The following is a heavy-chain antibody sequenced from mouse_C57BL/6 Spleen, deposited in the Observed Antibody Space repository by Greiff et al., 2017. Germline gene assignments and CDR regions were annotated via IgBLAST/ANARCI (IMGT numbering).Heavy chain of an antibody. D-gene: IGHD1-1*01. CDR2: IDPNSGGT. CDR1: GYTFTSYW. Sequence: QVQLQQPGAELVKPGASVKLSCKASGYTFTSYWMHWVKQRPGRGLEWIGRIDPNSGGTKYNEKFKSKATLTVDKPSSPAYMQLSSLTSEDSAVYYCARPLYYYGSSYAMDYWGQGTSVTVSS. J-gene: IGHJ4*01. V-gene: IGHV1-72*01. CDR3: ARPLYYYGSSYAMDY.